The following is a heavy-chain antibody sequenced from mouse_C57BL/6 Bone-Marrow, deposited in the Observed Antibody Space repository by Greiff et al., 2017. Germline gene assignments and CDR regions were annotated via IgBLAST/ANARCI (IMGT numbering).Heavy chain of an antibody. D-gene: IGHD2-4*01. V-gene: IGHV1-54*01. CDR1: GYAFTNYL. CDR2: INPGSGGT. Sequence: QVQLQQSGAELVRPGTSVKVSCKASGYAFTNYLIEWVKQRPGQGLEWIGVINPGSGGTNYNEKFKGKATLTADKSSSTAYMQLSSLTSEDSAVYFCARRDYDYFFDYWGQGTTLTVSS. J-gene: IGHJ2*01. CDR3: ARRDYDYFFDY.